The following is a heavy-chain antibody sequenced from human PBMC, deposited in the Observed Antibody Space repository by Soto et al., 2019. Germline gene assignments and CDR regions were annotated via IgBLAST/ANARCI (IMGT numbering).Heavy chain of an antibody. CDR3: AKARAQYYDFWSGYPVDY. CDR1: GFTFSNYA. J-gene: IGHJ4*02. V-gene: IGHV3-23*01. CDR2: LSGSGVST. D-gene: IGHD3-3*01. Sequence: GGSLRLSCVASGFTFSNYAMTWVRQAPGKGLEWVSALSGSGVSTYYADSVMGRFTISRDNSKNTLYLQMNSLRAEDTALYYCAKARAQYYDFWSGYPVDYWGQGTLVTVSS.